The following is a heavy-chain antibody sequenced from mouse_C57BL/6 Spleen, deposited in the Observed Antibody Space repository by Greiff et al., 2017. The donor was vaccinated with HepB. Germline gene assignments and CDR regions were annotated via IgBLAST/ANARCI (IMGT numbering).Heavy chain of an antibody. CDR1: GFNIKDDY. V-gene: IGHV14-4*01. CDR3: TNYGSSYLDY. J-gene: IGHJ2*01. CDR2: IDPENGDT. D-gene: IGHD1-1*01. Sequence: EVKLMESGAELVRPGASVKLSCTASGFNIKDDYMHWVKQRPEQGLEWIGWIDPENGDTEYASKFQGKATITADTSSNTAYLQLSSLTSEDTAVYYCTNYGSSYLDYWGQGTTLTVSS.